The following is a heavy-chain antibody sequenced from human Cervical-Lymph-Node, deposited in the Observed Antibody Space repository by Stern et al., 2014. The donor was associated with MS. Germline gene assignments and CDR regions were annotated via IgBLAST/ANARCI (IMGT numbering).Heavy chain of an antibody. CDR1: GGTFSTDK. J-gene: IGHJ4*02. D-gene: IGHD5-12*01. Sequence: QMQLVQSGSEAKKPGSSVKVSCKVSGGTFSTDKISWVRQAPGQGLEWIGAIIPIFGTADYAQRFQDRVTIIADESTSEVHMELSSLRSEDTGVYYCARLGSGYDSSYLDFWGQGTLVTVSS. CDR2: IIPIFGTA. CDR3: ARLGSGYDSSYLDF. V-gene: IGHV1-69*01.